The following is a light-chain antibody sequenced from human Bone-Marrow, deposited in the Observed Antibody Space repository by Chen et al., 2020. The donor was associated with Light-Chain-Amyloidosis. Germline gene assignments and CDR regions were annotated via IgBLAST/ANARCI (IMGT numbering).Light chain of an antibody. V-gene: IGKV1-39*01. CDR1: LNIGTY. J-gene: IGKJ1*01. Sequence: DIRLTQSPSSLSASVGDRVTITCRASLNIGTYLNWYQQKSGRAPKLLLSGAYNRQSGVPTRFGGTGSGTDFTLIITSLQPEDFATYYCQQSRTFRTFGQGTKVEVK. CDR2: GAY. CDR3: QQSRTFRT.